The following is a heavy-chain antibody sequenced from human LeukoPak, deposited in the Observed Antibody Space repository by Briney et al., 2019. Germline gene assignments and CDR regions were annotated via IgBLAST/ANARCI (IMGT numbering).Heavy chain of an antibody. Sequence: SETLSLTCAVYGGSFSGYYWSWIRQPPGKGLEWIGEINHSGSTNYNPSLKSRVTISVDTSKNQFSLKLSSVTAADTAVYYCAGRLSLLLWFGERVNWFDPWGQGTLVTVSS. CDR3: AGRLSLLLWFGERVNWFDP. D-gene: IGHD3-10*01. J-gene: IGHJ5*02. CDR2: INHSGST. V-gene: IGHV4-34*01. CDR1: GGSFSGYY.